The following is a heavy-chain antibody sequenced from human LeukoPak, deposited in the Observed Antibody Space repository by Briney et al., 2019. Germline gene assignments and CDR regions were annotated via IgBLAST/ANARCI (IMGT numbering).Heavy chain of an antibody. CDR1: GYTFTGYY. J-gene: IGHJ4*02. D-gene: IGHD3-10*01. V-gene: IGHV1-2*02. CDR2: INPNSGGT. Sequence: ASVKVSCKASGYTFTGYYMHWVRQAPGQGLEWMGWINPNSGGTNYAQKFQGRVTMTRDTSISTAYMELSRLRSDDTAVYYCAKDSDYYGSGSSVDYWGQGTLVTVSS. CDR3: AKDSDYYGSGSSVDY.